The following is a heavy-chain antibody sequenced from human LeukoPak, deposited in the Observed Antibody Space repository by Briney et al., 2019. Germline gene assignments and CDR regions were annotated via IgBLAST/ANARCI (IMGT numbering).Heavy chain of an antibody. Sequence: GGSLRLSCAASGFTFSNYGMHWVRQAPGKGLEWVAFILYDGSNKYYADSVKGRFTISRDSSKNTLYLQMNSLRAEDTAVYYCARERIAAAAGDYFDYWGQGTLVTVSS. V-gene: IGHV3-30*02. CDR3: ARERIAAAAGDYFDY. D-gene: IGHD6-13*01. CDR1: GFTFSNYG. CDR2: ILYDGSNK. J-gene: IGHJ4*02.